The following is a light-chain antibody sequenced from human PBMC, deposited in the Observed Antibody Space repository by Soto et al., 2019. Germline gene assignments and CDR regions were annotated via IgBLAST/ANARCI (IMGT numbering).Light chain of an antibody. CDR2: ATS. CDR3: QQSYSTPPGT. CDR1: QPISNY. J-gene: IGKJ1*01. V-gene: IGKV1-39*01. Sequence: DIHLTQFPSFRSASIVYIVTIPCRASQPISNYLAWYQLKPGQAPKLLIYATSSLQSGVPSRFSGSGSGTDFTLTISSLQPEDFATYYCQQSYSTPPGTFGQGTKVDIK.